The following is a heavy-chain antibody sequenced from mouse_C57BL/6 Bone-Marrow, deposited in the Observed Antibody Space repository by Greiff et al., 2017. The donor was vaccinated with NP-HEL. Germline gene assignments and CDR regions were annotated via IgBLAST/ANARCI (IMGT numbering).Heavy chain of an antibody. V-gene: IGHV1-64*01. CDR1: GYTFTSYW. CDR2: IHPNSGST. CDR3: ARPYLLWLRHAMDY. J-gene: IGHJ4*01. D-gene: IGHD2-2*01. Sequence: QVQLQQPGAELVKPGASVKLSCKASGYTFTSYWMHWVKQRPGQGLEWIGMIHPNSGSTNYNEKFKSKATLTVDKSSSTAYMQLSSLTSEDSAVYYCARPYLLWLRHAMDYWGQGTSVTVSS.